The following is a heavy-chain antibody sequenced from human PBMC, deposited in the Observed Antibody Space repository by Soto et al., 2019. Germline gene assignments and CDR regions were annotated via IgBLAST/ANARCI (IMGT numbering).Heavy chain of an antibody. Sequence: HITLRESGPTLVKLTQTLTLTCSFSGFSLTTVAVAVGWIRQPPGRALEWVALIYGNGDKYYNPSLNNRLTITQDTSKNQVVLTMTNMDPVDTATYYCTHRRNYCSGGTCHVWFDPWGQGTLVTVSS. J-gene: IGHJ5*02. V-gene: IGHV2-5*01. D-gene: IGHD2-15*01. CDR2: IYGNGDK. CDR3: THRRNYCSGGTCHVWFDP. CDR1: GFSLTTVAVA.